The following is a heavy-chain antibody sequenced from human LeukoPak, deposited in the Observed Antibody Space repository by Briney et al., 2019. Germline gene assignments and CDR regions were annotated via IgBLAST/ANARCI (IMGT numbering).Heavy chain of an antibody. D-gene: IGHD6-13*01. V-gene: IGHV1-2*02. Sequence: ASVKVSCKASGYTFTGYYMHWVRQAPGQGLEWMGWINPNSGGTNYAQKFQGRVTMTRDTSISTAYMELSRLRSDDTAVYYCARENGGGYSSSWYDYGMDVWGQGTTVTVSS. CDR3: ARENGGGYSSSWYDYGMDV. J-gene: IGHJ6*02. CDR2: INPNSGGT. CDR1: GYTFTGYY.